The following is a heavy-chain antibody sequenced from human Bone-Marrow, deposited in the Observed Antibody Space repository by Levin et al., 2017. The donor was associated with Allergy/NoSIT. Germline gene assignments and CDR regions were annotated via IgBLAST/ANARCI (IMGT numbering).Heavy chain of an antibody. Sequence: GGSLRLSCVASGFAFDSYWMSWVRQTPERGLEWVASISQDGSAKNYVDSIKGRFTISRDNTKNSVDLQMNSLRAEDTAIYYCSRIGRAASGGSRWGQGTLVTVSS. CDR3: SRIGRAASGGSR. J-gene: IGHJ4*02. CDR1: GFAFDSYW. V-gene: IGHV3-7*03. CDR2: ISQDGSAK. D-gene: IGHD6-19*01.